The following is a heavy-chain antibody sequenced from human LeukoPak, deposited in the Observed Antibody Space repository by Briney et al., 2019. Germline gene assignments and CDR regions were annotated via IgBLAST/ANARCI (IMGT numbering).Heavy chain of an antibody. CDR3: AKSSMGSSWFLFDY. CDR2: ISYDGSNK. D-gene: IGHD6-13*01. CDR1: GFTFSSYA. V-gene: IGHV3-30*04. Sequence: GGSLRLSCAASGFTFSSYAMHWVRQAPGKGLEWVAVISYDGSNKYYADSVKGRFTISRDNSKNTLYLQMNSLRAEDTAVYYCAKSSMGSSWFLFDYWGQGTLVTVSS. J-gene: IGHJ4*02.